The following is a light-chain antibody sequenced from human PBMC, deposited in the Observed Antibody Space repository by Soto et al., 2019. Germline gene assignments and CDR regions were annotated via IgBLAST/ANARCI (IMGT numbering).Light chain of an antibody. V-gene: IGLV4-69*01. CDR3: QTWDAGIGV. CDR1: SGHSSYA. CDR2: LNSDGSH. J-gene: IGLJ3*02. Sequence: QLVLTQSPSASASLGASVKLTCSLSSGHSSYAIAWHQQQPEKGPRYLMKLNSDGSHSTGDGIPDRFSGSSSGAERYLTISSLQSEDGADYYCQTWDAGIGVFGGGTKLTVL.